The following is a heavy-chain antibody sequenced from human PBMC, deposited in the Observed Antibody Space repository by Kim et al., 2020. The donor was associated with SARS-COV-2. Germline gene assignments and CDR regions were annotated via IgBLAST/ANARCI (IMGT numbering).Heavy chain of an antibody. CDR1: GYTFTSYY. V-gene: IGHV1-46*01. Sequence: ASVKVSCKASGYTFTSYYMHWVRQAPGQGLEWMGIINPSGGSTSYAQKFQGRVTMTRDTSTSTVYMELSSLRSEDTAVYYCARAYGGLVIIGYYFDYWGQGTLVTVSS. CDR3: ARAYGGLVIIGYYFDY. D-gene: IGHD3-9*01. CDR2: INPSGGST. J-gene: IGHJ4*02.